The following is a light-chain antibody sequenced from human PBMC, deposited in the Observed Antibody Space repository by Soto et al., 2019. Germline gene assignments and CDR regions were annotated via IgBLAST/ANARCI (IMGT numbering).Light chain of an antibody. CDR3: QQYAQLPT. Sequence: IQMTQSPSALSASVGDRVTIACKASQDIISYLNWYQQRPGKTPTLLIYDASHLETGVPSRFSGSGSGTDFTFTISSQQPEDIATYYSQQYAQLPTFGRGTKVDIK. CDR1: QDIISY. J-gene: IGKJ3*01. V-gene: IGKV1-33*01. CDR2: DAS.